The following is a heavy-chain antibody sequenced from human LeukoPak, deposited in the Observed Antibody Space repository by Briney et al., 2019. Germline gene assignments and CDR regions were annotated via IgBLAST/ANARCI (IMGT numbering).Heavy chain of an antibody. D-gene: IGHD3-10*01. CDR1: GFTFSNYN. CDR3: ARDYYGSGGYPDY. J-gene: IGHJ4*02. V-gene: IGHV3-48*02. Sequence: TGGSLRLSCAASGFTFSNYNMKWVRQAPGKGLEWISYISSTSGTKYYADSVRGRFTISRDNAENSLSLQMNSLRDEDTAMYYCARDYYGSGGYPDYWGQGTLVTVSS. CDR2: ISSTSGTK.